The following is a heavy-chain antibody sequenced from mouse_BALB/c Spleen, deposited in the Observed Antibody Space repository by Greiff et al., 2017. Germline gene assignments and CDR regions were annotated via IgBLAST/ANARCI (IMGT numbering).Heavy chain of an antibody. CDR1: GYTFTSYT. CDR2: INPSSGYT. V-gene: IGHV1-4*01. J-gene: IGHJ4*01. CDR3: ARSAYGYDYAMDY. Sequence: VQLQQSGAELARPGASVKMSCKASGYTFTSYTMHWVKQRPGQGLEWIGYINPSSGYTNYNQKFKDKATFTADKSSSTAYMQLSSLTSEDSAVYYCARSAYGYDYAMDYWGQGTSVTVSS. D-gene: IGHD2-2*01.